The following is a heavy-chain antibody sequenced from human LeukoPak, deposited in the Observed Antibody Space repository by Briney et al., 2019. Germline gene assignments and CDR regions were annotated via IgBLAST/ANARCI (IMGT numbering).Heavy chain of an antibody. CDR1: YSSRSSST. Sequence: GGALRLSSVPPLYSSRSSSTRCGSDGPGGGLGRVSHIFRSVGTHYYADTVKGLFTISRDNAQSSLSLQMNALRDEDTAVDYCAGVPHDFGGCSQFYYRMDVWGQGTTVIVSS. D-gene: IGHD4-23*01. J-gene: IGHJ6*02. CDR2: IFRSVGTH. CDR3: AGVPHDFGGCSQFYYRMDV. V-gene: IGHV3-48*02.